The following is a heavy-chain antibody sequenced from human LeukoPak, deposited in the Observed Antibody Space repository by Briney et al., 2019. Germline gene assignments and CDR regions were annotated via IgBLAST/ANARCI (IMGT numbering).Heavy chain of an antibody. CDR3: VTSRRTGTYLEGYFGL. D-gene: IGHD1-26*01. J-gene: IGHJ2*01. CDR1: GFTFSNYA. V-gene: IGHV3-23*01. Sequence: GGSLRLSCAASGFTFSNYAMSWVRQAPGKGLEWVSTISGSGGTTYYADSVKGRFTIYRDNSKNTLHLQMNTLRAEDTAIFYCVTSRRTGTYLEGYFGLWGRGTLVTVSS. CDR2: ISGSGGTT.